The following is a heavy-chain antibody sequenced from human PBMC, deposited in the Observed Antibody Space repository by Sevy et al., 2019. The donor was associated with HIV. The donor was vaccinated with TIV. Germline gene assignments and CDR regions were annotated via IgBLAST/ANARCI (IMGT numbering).Heavy chain of an antibody. CDR2: INPNSGGT. CDR1: GYSFTGYY. D-gene: IGHD6-19*01. CDR3: ARGRNIPVAGLDY. V-gene: IGHV1-2*06. Sequence: ASVKVSCKASGYSFTGYYMHWVRQAAGQGLEWMGRINPNSGGTNYAQKFQGRVTMTRDTSISTAYMELSRLRSDDTAVYYCARGRNIPVAGLDYWGQGTLVTVSS. J-gene: IGHJ4*02.